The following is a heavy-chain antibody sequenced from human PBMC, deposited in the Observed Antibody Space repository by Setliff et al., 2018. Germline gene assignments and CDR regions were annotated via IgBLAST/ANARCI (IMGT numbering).Heavy chain of an antibody. J-gene: IGHJ6*03. V-gene: IGHV1-2*06. D-gene: IGHD6-6*01. CDR3: ARAEYTSSSLYYYMDV. CDR1: RYTFNDYY. CDR2: INPSSGGT. Sequence: ASVKVSCKAFRYTFNDYYIHWVRQTPGQGLEWMGRINPSSGGTDDAQNFLGRVTMTRDTAISTAYMEPSRLTSGDTAVYYCARAEYTSSSLYYYMDVWGKGTTGTV.